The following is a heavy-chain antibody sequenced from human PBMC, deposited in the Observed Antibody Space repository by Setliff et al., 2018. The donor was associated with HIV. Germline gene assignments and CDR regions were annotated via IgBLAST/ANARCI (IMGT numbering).Heavy chain of an antibody. V-gene: IGHV1-46*01. D-gene: IGHD4-4*01. J-gene: IGHJ6*03. Sequence: ASVKVSCKASGYSFTSYIIHWVRQAPGQGLEWVGRVYPGDASIHYAQKFLGRVTVTRDTSTSTVYMELSSLRSEDTAVYYCARDAFDYTAYYYAYMDVWGKGTTVTVSS. CDR3: ARDAFDYTAYYYAYMDV. CDR1: GYSFTSYI. CDR2: VYPGDASI.